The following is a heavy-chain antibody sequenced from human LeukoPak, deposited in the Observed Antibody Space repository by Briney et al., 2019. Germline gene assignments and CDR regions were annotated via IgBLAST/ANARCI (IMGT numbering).Heavy chain of an antibody. CDR1: GGSISSSTYY. CDR3: ARQGSGGRAFDI. V-gene: IGHV4-39*01. Sequence: SETLSLTCTVSGGSISSSTYYWGWIRQPPGKGLEWTGSIYYSGSTYYNPSLKRRVTISVDTSKNQFSLKLSSVTAADTAVYYCARQGSGGRAFDIWGQGTMVTVSS. J-gene: IGHJ3*02. CDR2: IYYSGST.